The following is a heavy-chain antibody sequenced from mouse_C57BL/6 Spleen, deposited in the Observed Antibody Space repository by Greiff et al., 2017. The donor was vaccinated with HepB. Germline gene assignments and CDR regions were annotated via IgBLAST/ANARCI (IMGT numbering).Heavy chain of an antibody. CDR2: ISSGNSTI. Sequence: EVKLVESGGGLVKPGGSLKLSCAASGFTFSDYGMHWVRQAPEKGLEWVAYISSGNSTIYNAETVKGRCTISRDNAKKTLFLQMTRLRSEDTAMYDCARPGGNDRCYYFDDWGQGTTLTVSS. CDR1: GFTFSDYG. D-gene: IGHD2-2*01. V-gene: IGHV5-17*01. J-gene: IGHJ2*01. CDR3: ARPGGNDRCYYFDD.